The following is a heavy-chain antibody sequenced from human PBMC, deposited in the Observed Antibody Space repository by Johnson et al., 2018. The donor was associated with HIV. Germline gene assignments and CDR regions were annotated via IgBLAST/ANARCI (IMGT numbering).Heavy chain of an antibody. CDR1: GFTFSSYA. CDR3: ARRGVGATRDDAFDV. J-gene: IGHJ3*01. D-gene: IGHD1-26*01. Sequence: QVQLVESGGGVVQPGRSLRLSCAASGFTFSSYAVHWVRQAPGKGLEWVAVISYDGSNKYYADSVKGRFTISRDNSKNTLHLQMNSLSAEDTAVYYCARRGVGATRDDAFDVWGQGTMVTISS. V-gene: IGHV3-30-3*01. CDR2: ISYDGSNK.